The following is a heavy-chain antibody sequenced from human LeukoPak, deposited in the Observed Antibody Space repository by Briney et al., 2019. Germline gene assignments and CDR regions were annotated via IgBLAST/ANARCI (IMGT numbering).Heavy chain of an antibody. CDR3: AKDRSDSGGFDYYYGMDV. CDR1: GFTFDDYA. D-gene: IGHD1-14*01. Sequence: GGSLRLSCAASGFTFDDYAMHWVRQAPGKGLEWVSGISWNSGSIGYADSVKGGFTISRDNAKNSLYLQMNSLRAEDTALYYCAKDRSDSGGFDYYYGMDVWGQGTTVTVSS. V-gene: IGHV3-9*01. J-gene: IGHJ6*02. CDR2: ISWNSGSI.